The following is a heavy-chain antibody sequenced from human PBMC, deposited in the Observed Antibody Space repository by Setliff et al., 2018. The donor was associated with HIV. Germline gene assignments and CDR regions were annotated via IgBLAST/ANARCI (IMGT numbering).Heavy chain of an antibody. CDR2: ISPDNGNT. CDR3: VRNRELRTTRSLDF. V-gene: IGHV1-18*04. J-gene: IGHJ4*02. CDR1: GYIFLNYD. D-gene: IGHD1-1*01. Sequence: ASVKVSCKASGYIFLNYDITWVRQAPGQGLEWMGWISPDNGNTNYAQKIEGRVILTTDKPTNTVEVELRSLRYDDTAVYYCVRNRELRTTRSLDFWGPGTLVTVSP.